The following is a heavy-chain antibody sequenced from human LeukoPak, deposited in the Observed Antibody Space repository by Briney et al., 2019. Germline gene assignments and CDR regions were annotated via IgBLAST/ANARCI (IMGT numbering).Heavy chain of an antibody. V-gene: IGHV3-23*01. CDR3: AKVDDSSGYYYLVGAFDI. Sequence: GGSLRLSCAASGFTFSSYAMSWVRQAPGKGLEWVSAISGSGGSSYYADSVKGRFTISRDNSKNTLYLQMNSLRAEDTAVYYCAKVDDSSGYYYLVGAFDIWGQGTMVTVSS. CDR1: GFTFSSYA. CDR2: ISGSGGSS. J-gene: IGHJ3*02. D-gene: IGHD3-22*01.